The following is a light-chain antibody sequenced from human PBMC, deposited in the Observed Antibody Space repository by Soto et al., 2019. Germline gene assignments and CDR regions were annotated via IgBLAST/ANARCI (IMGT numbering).Light chain of an antibody. CDR2: AAS. Sequence: DIQMTQSPSSLSASVGDRGTITCRASQTITTYLNWYQHKPGTAPKLLIYAASSLQRGVPSRFTGSRSGTDFTLTISSMQPEDFATYYCQQSYSNTQTFGQGTKVDIK. CDR1: QTITTY. J-gene: IGKJ1*01. CDR3: QQSYSNTQT. V-gene: IGKV1-39*01.